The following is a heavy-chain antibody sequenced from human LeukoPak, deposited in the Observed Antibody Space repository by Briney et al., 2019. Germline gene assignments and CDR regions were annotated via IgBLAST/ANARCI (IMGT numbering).Heavy chain of an antibody. V-gene: IGHV1-69*06. CDR3: TSNSGYSGYDSAY. CDR2: IIPIFGTA. D-gene: IGHD5-12*01. Sequence: WASVKVSCKASGGTFSSYAISWVRQAPGQGLEWMGGIIPIFGTANYAQKFQGRVTITADKSTSTAYMELSSLRSEDTAVYYCTSNSGYSGYDSAYWGQGTLVTVSS. CDR1: GGTFSSYA. J-gene: IGHJ4*02.